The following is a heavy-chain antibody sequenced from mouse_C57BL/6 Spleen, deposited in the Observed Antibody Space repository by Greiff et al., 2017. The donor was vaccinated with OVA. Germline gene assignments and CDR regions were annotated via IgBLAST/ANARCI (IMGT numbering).Heavy chain of an antibody. CDR3: ARDSNYAMDY. V-gene: IGHV5-16*01. CDR2: INYDGSST. J-gene: IGHJ4*01. CDR1: GFTFSDYY. Sequence: EVKLVESEGGLVQPGSSMKLSCTASGFTFSDYYMAGVRQVPEKGLEWVANINYDGSSTYYLDSLKSRFIISRDNAKNILYLQMSSLKSEDTATYYCARDSNYAMDYWGQGTSVTVSS. D-gene: IGHD1-1*01.